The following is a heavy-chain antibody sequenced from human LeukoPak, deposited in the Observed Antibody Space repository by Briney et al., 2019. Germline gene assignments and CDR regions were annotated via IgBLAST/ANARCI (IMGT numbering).Heavy chain of an antibody. D-gene: IGHD3-10*01. CDR3: ARSHFYGAGVDS. CDR1: GGSISSGGYY. CDR2: VFYTGRT. Sequence: TLSLTRTVSGGSISSGGYYWSWTRQHPGEGLESIGYVFYTGRTYYSPSLRSRLPISVDTPKNQFSLKLRSVTAADTAVYFCARSHFYGAGVDSWGQGTLVTVSS. V-gene: IGHV4-31*03. J-gene: IGHJ5*01.